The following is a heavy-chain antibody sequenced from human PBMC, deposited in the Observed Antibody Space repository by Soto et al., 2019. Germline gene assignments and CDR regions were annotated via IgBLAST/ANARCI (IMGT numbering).Heavy chain of an antibody. CDR2: INPNSGGT. D-gene: IGHD6-19*01. CDR1: GYTFTGYY. Sequence: GASVKVSCKASGYTFTGYYMHWVRQAPGQGLEWMGWINPNSGGTNYAQKFQGRVTMTRDTSISTAYMELSRLRSDDTAVYYCARSSEWLARRYFDYWGQGTLVTVSS. V-gene: IGHV1-2*02. CDR3: ARSSEWLARRYFDY. J-gene: IGHJ4*02.